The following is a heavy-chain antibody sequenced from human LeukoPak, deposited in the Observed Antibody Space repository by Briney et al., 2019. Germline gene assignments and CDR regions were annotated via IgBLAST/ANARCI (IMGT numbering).Heavy chain of an antibody. J-gene: IGHJ6*02. V-gene: IGHV1-46*01. CDR1: GYTFTNHD. D-gene: IGHD3-3*01. CDR2: INPSGGST. Sequence: ASVKVSCKASGYTFTNHDFNWMRQAPGQGLEWMGIINPSGGSTSYAQKFQGRVTMTRDTSTSTVYMELSSLRSEDTAVYYCAREGRITIFGVVIPPYYYYGMDVWGQGTTVTVSS. CDR3: AREGRITIFGVVIPPYYYYGMDV.